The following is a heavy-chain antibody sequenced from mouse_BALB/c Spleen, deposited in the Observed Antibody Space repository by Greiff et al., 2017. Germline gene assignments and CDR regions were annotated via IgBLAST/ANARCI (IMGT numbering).Heavy chain of an antibody. V-gene: IGHV1-15*01. J-gene: IGHJ3*01. CDR1: GYTFTDYE. CDR2: IDPETGGT. Sequence: VKLQESGAELVRPGASVTLSCKASGYTFTDYEMHWVKQTPVHGLEWIGAIDPETGGTAYNQKFKGKATLTADKSSSTAYMELRSLTSEDSAVYYCTWRWLLKILAYWGQGTLVTVSA. CDR3: TWRWLLKILAY. D-gene: IGHD2-3*01.